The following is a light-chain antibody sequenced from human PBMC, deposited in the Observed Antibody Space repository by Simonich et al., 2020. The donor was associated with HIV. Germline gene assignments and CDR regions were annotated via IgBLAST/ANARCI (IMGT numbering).Light chain of an antibody. Sequence: QPVLTQPPSASASLGASVTLTCTLSSGYSNYKVDGYQQRPGKGPRYVMRVGTGGIVGSKVDCIPVRFSVLGSGLNRFLTIKNIQEEDESDYHCGADHGSGSNFLVVFGGGTKLTVL. J-gene: IGLJ2*01. V-gene: IGLV9-49*01. CDR1: SGYSNYK. CDR2: VGTGGIVG. CDR3: GADHGSGSNFLVV.